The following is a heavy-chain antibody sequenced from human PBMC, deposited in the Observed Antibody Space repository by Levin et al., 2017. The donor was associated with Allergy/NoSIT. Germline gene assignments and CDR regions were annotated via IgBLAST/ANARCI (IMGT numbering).Heavy chain of an antibody. CDR1: GFTFSSYE. CDR3: ARPGRRVVQAA. D-gene: IGHD2-2*01. CDR2: ISSSGGGI. J-gene: IGHJ4*02. V-gene: IGHV3-48*03. Sequence: GGSLRLSCVASGFTFSSYEMNWVRQAPGKGLEWVSYISSSGGGIYYADSVKGRFTISRDNAKNSLYLQMNSLRAEDTAVYYCARPGRRVVQAAWGQGTLVTVSS.